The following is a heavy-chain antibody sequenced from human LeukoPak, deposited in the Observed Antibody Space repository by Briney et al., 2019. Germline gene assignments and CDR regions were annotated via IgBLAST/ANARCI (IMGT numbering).Heavy chain of an antibody. CDR2: IYSGGST. Sequence: PGGSLRLSCAASGFTFSSYAMSWVRQAPGKGLEWVSVIYSGGSTYYADSVKGRFTISRDNSKNTLYLQMNSLRAEDTAVYYCARNYGGKGRYYFDYWGQGTLVTVSS. V-gene: IGHV3-53*01. CDR3: ARNYGGKGRYYFDY. J-gene: IGHJ4*02. CDR1: GFTFSSYA. D-gene: IGHD4-23*01.